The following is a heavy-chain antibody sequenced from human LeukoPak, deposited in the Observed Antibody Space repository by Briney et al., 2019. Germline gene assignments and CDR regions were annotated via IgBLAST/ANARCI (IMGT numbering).Heavy chain of an antibody. D-gene: IGHD4-23*01. CDR2: IPYDGSNT. CDR3: AKNTKPTLVTPDF. V-gene: IGHV3-30*18. CDR1: GFSFSSYG. J-gene: IGHJ4*02. Sequence: GGSLRLSCAASGFSFSSYGMHWVRQAPGKGLEWVAVIPYDGSNTYYADSVKGRFTISRDNSKNTLYLRMNGLRAEDSAVYYCAKNTKPTLVTPDFWGQGTLVAVSS.